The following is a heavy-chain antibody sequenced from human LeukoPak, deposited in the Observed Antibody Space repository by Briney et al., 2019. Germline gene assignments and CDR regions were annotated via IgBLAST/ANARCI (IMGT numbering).Heavy chain of an antibody. D-gene: IGHD3-9*01. Sequence: SVKVSCKASGGTFSSYAVSWVRQAPGQGLEWMGGIIPIFGTANYAQKFQGRVTITADESTSTAYMELSSLRSEDTAVYYRARLLRYFDWTHNGSFDYWGQGTLVTVSS. J-gene: IGHJ4*02. V-gene: IGHV1-69*13. CDR2: IIPIFGTA. CDR3: ARLLRYFDWTHNGSFDY. CDR1: GGTFSSYA.